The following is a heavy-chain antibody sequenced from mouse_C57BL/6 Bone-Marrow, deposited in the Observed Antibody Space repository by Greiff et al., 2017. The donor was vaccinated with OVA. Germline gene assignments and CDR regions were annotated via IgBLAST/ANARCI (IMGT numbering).Heavy chain of an antibody. D-gene: IGHD2-3*01. CDR1: GYTFTSYT. V-gene: IGHV1-4*01. J-gene: IGHJ1*03. CDR3: ARGWLLRDWYFDV. Sequence: LVESGAELARPGASVKMSCKASGYTFTSYTMHWVKQRPGQGLEWIGYINPSSGYTKYNQKFKDKATLTADKSSSTAYMQLSSLTSEDSAVYYCARGWLLRDWYFDVWGTGTTVTVSS. CDR2: INPSSGYT.